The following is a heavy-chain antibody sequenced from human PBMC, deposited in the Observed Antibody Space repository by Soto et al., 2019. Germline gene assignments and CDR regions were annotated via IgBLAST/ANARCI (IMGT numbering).Heavy chain of an antibody. CDR2: ISSSSSTI. V-gene: IGHV3-48*02. Sequence: EVQLVESGGGLVQPGGSLRLSCAASGFTFSSYSMNWVRQAPGKGLEWVSYISSSSSTIYYADSVKGRFTISRDNAKNPLYLQMNRLRDEDPAVYYCAREGGNLNWFDPWGQGTLVTVSS. J-gene: IGHJ5*02. D-gene: IGHD1-26*01. CDR1: GFTFSSYS. CDR3: AREGGNLNWFDP.